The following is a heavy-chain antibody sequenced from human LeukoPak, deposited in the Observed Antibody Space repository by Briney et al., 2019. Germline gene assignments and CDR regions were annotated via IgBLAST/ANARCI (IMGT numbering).Heavy chain of an antibody. CDR3: ARQGFGELSFDY. V-gene: IGHV4-39*01. J-gene: IGHJ4*02. Sequence: SETLSLTCTVSGGSISSNSYYWGWIRQPPGKGLEWIGSIYYSGSTYYNPSLKSRVTISVDTSKNQFSLKLSSVTAADTAVYYCARQGFGELSFDYWGQGTLVTVSS. CDR2: IYYSGST. D-gene: IGHD3-10*01. CDR1: GGSISSNSYY.